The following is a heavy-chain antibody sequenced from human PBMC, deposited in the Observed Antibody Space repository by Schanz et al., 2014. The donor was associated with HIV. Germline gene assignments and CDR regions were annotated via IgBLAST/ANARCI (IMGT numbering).Heavy chain of an antibody. CDR2: IVPIFGTT. J-gene: IGHJ6*02. D-gene: IGHD2-21*02. CDR1: GYTFTNYF. Sequence: QVQLVQSGAEVKNPGASVKVSCKASGYTFTNYFIHWVRQAPGQGLEWMGGIVPIFGTTNYAQSFQGRVSITADESTSTAYLQLSGLRSDDTAVYFCTRGYCGADCPCFYYYGTDVWGQGTTVTVSS. V-gene: IGHV1-69*01. CDR3: TRGYCGADCPCFYYYGTDV.